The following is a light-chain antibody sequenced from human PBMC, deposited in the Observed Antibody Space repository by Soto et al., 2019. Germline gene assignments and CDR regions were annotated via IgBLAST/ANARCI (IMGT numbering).Light chain of an antibody. CDR2: GAS. J-gene: IGKJ3*01. CDR3: QHYGTSAV. Sequence: EIVLTQSPGTLSLSPGERATLSCRASESVSTSYLAWYQQKPGQAPRLLIYGASGRATGIPDRFSVSASGTDFTLTISRLEPEDFAVYYCQHYGTSAVFGPGTKVDIK. CDR1: ESVSTSY. V-gene: IGKV3-20*01.